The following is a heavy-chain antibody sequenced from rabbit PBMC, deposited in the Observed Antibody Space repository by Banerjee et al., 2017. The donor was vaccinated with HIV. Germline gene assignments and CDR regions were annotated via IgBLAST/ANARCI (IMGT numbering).Heavy chain of an antibody. J-gene: IGHJ3*01. V-gene: IGHV1S40*01. CDR2: IYTGTSGST. D-gene: IGHD4-1*01. Sequence: QSLEESGGDLVKPGASLTLTCTASGFSFNNNYVMCWVRQAPGKGLELIACIYTGTSGSTYYASWAKGRFTISKTSSTTVTLQMTSLTAADTATYFCARDLAGVIGWNFGLWGQGTLVTVS. CDR1: GFSFNNNYV. CDR3: ARDLAGVIGWNFGL.